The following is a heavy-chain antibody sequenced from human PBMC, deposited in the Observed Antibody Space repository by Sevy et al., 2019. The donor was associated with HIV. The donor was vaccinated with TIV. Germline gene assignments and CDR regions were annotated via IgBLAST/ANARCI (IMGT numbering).Heavy chain of an antibody. Sequence: GGSLRLSCAASGFTFSSYGMSWVRQAPGKGLEWVSGISGSGGSTYYADSVKGRFTISRDNSKNTMYVQMNSLRAGDTAVYYCAKELHNDFWSGFDYWGQGTLVTVSS. J-gene: IGHJ4*02. V-gene: IGHV3-23*01. CDR1: GFTFSSYG. CDR3: AKELHNDFWSGFDY. D-gene: IGHD3-3*01. CDR2: ISGSGGST.